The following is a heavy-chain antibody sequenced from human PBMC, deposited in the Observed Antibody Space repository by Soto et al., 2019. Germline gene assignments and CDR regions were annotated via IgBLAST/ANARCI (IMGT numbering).Heavy chain of an antibody. J-gene: IGHJ4*02. D-gene: IGHD6-19*01. Sequence: NPGGSLRLSCTGSGFSFGDFALSWFRQAPGKGLEWVAFIRSIAYGGTTEYAASVKGRFSISRDDSKSIAYLQIKSLRTEDTAVYYCTRDVGYTSGHHFDYWGQGTLVTVSS. CDR3: TRDVGYTSGHHFDY. V-gene: IGHV3-49*05. CDR1: GFSFGDFA. CDR2: IRSIAYGGTT.